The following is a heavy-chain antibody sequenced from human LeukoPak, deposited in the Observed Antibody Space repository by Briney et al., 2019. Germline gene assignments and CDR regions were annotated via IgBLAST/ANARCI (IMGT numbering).Heavy chain of an antibody. CDR2: IYYSGST. Sequence: SETLSLTCTVSGGSISSSSYYWGWIRQPPGKGLEWIGSIYYSGSTYYNPSLKSRVTISVDTSKNQFSLKLSSVTAADTAVYYCARRYDFWSGYPTFDYWGQGTLVTVSS. CDR3: ARRYDFWSGYPTFDY. CDR1: GGSISSSSYY. J-gene: IGHJ4*02. V-gene: IGHV4-39*01. D-gene: IGHD3-3*01.